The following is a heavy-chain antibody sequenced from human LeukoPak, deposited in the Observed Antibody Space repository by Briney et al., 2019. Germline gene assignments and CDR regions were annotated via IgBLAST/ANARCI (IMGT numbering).Heavy chain of an antibody. CDR3: ARERGGHYYDY. J-gene: IGHJ4*02. D-gene: IGHD3-16*01. Sequence: GASVKVSCKASGYTFSSHYIHWVRQAPGQGPEWMGIINPKNNSTGSSQKFQGRLTVTSDTSTSTVYMELGSLKSEDTAIYYCARERGGHYYDYWGQGALVTVSP. CDR2: INPKNNST. CDR1: GYTFSSHY. V-gene: IGHV1-46*01.